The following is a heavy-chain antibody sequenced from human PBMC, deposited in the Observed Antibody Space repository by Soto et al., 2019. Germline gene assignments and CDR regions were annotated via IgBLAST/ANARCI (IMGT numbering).Heavy chain of an antibody. Sequence: EVQLVEFGGGLVQPGGSLRLSCAASGFNVNNNYMSWVRQAPGKGLEWASIIYRGGDTYYADSVKGRFSISRDKSKNTLYLQMKRLRAEETFVYYFARDSNDVDRFGAFDIWGQGTMVTVSS. CDR1: GFNVNNNY. J-gene: IGHJ3*02. V-gene: IGHV3-66*01. CDR3: ARDSNDVDRFGAFDI. CDR2: IYRGGDT. D-gene: IGHD1-1*01.